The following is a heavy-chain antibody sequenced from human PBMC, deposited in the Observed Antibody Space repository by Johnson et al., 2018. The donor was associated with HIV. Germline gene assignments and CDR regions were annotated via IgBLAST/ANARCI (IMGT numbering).Heavy chain of an antibody. D-gene: IGHD3-16*01. V-gene: IGHV3-7*05. Sequence: VQLVESGGGLVQPGGSLRLSCVASGFTFRSYWMNWVRQAPGKGPQWLANIKHDGIEIYYDDSVKGRFTISRDNATNALYLQMNSLRVEDTAIYYCASGWGGQQPIWGQGTMVTVSS. CDR1: GFTFRSYW. J-gene: IGHJ3*02. CDR2: IKHDGIEI. CDR3: ASGWGGQQPI.